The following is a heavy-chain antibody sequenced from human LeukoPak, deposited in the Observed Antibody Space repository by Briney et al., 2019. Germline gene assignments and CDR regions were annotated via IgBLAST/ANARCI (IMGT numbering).Heavy chain of an antibody. V-gene: IGHV4-34*01. Sequence: AETLSLTCAVYGGSFSGYYWSWIRQPPGKGLEWIGEINHSGSTNYNPSLKSRVTISVDTSKNQFSLKLSSVTAADTAVYYCARGGRQQLTPYYFDYWGQGTLVTVSS. CDR3: ARGGRQQLTPYYFDY. CDR2: INHSGST. D-gene: IGHD6-13*01. CDR1: GGSFSGYY. J-gene: IGHJ4*02.